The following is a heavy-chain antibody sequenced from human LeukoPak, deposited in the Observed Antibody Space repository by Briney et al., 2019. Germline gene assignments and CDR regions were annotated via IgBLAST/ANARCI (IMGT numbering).Heavy chain of an antibody. CDR2: IFYSGST. CDR3: ARLTGATSNDAIDI. D-gene: IGHD5-12*01. V-gene: IGHV4-31*11. Sequence: SETLSLTCAVSSLSISTGGYYWSWIRQHPGEGLEWIGHIFYSGSTYYNPSLKSRVTIMVDMSNNHFSLKLTSVTAADTAVYYCARLTGATSNDAIDIWGQGTMVTVSS. J-gene: IGHJ3*02. CDR1: SLSISTGGYY.